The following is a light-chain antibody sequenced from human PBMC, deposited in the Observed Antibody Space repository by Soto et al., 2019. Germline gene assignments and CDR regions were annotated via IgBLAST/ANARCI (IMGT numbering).Light chain of an antibody. CDR1: SSNIGAVYE. CDR3: QSYDSSLSGYV. Sequence: QSVLTQPPSVSEAPGQRVTISCTGSSSNIGAVYEAHWYQQVPGTAPKLLIYENNNRPSGVPVRFSGSKSGTSASLAITGLQAEDEAEYYCQSYDSSLSGYVFGTGTKLTVL. J-gene: IGLJ1*01. V-gene: IGLV1-40*01. CDR2: ENN.